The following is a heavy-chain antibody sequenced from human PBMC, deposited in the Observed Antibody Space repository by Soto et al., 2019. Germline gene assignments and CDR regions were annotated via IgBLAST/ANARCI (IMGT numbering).Heavy chain of an antibody. Sequence: QVRLHESGPGLVKPSETLSLTCTVSGGAINSYYCSWIRQSPGKGLEWLGCIAYSGTTKYNPSPKRRVTIPSDTSKNQFSLKLKSVTAADTAVYYCARGGDSSRTGWFDPWGQGTLVTVSS. V-gene: IGHV4-59*01. CDR3: ARGGDSSRTGWFDP. J-gene: IGHJ5*02. CDR2: IAYSGTT. CDR1: GGAINSYY. D-gene: IGHD6-13*01.